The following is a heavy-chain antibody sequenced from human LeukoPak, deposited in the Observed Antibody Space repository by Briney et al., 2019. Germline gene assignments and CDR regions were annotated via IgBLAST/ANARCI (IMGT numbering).Heavy chain of an antibody. CDR3: ARRVGGSAFDI. CDR2: IYPGDSDT. J-gene: IGHJ3*02. V-gene: IGHV5-51*01. CDR1: GYTFTSYW. Sequence: GESLKISCQGSGYTFTSYWIGWVRQMPGEGLEWMGIIYPGDSDTTYSPSFQGQVTISADNSISTAYLQWSSLKASDTAMYYCARRVGGSAFDIWGQGTMVTVSS. D-gene: IGHD3-3*01.